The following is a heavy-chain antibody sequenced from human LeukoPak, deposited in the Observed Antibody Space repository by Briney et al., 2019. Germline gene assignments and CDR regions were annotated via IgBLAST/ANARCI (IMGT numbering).Heavy chain of an antibody. V-gene: IGHV3-48*01. D-gene: IGHD2-15*01. CDR2: IRSSNSTI. J-gene: IGHJ4*02. Sequence: GGPLRLFCAASGFTFNSYSMNWLREAPGKGLEGGSYIRSSNSTIQYADPMKGRYTISRDNAKNPLYLQIYNLSAEDRTVYYCARDVKLLGYCSGGSCHLLDYWGQGTLVTVSS. CDR1: GFTFNSYS. CDR3: ARDVKLLGYCSGGSCHLLDY.